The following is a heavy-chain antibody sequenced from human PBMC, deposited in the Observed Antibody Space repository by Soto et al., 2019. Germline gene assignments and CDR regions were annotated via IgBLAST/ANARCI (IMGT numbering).Heavy chain of an antibody. CDR3: ARDSSRDFDY. V-gene: IGHV3-33*01. J-gene: IGHJ4*02. D-gene: IGHD6-13*01. CDR2: IWYDGSNK. CDR1: GFTFRGCG. Sequence: LRFSLPAEGFTFRGCGTPWFPQAPGKGLEWVAVIWYDGSNKYYADSVKGRFTISRDNSKNTLYLQMNSLRAEDTAVYYCARDSSRDFDYWGQGTLVTVSS.